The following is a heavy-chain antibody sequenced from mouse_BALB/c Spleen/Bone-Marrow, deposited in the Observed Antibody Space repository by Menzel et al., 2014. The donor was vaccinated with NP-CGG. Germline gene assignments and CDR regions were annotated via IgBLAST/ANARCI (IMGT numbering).Heavy chain of an antibody. CDR2: ISGGSSII. D-gene: IGHD1-2*01. V-gene: IGHV5-17*02. Sequence: EVKLVESGGGLVQPGGSRKLSCAASGFTFSSFGMHWVRQAPEKGLEWVAYISGGSSIIYYAGTVKGRFTISRDNPKNTLFLQMTSLRSEDTAIYCCARKDYFGYAAMDCWGQGTSVTVSS. CDR1: GFTFSSFG. J-gene: IGHJ4*01. CDR3: ARKDYFGYAAMDC.